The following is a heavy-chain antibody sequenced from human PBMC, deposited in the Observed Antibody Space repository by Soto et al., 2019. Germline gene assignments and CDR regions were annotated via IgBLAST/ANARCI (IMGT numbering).Heavy chain of an antibody. CDR3: ARHKILTFGGYDNWFDP. J-gene: IGHJ5*02. CDR2: IYYSGST. Sequence: QLQLQESGPGLVKPSETLSLTCTVSGGSISSSSYYWGWIRQPPGKGLEWIGSIYYSGSTYYNPSLKIRVTISVDTAKNQFSLKLSSVTAADTAVYYGARHKILTFGGYDNWFDPWGQGTLVTVSS. CDR1: GGSISSSSYY. D-gene: IGHD3-16*01. V-gene: IGHV4-39*01.